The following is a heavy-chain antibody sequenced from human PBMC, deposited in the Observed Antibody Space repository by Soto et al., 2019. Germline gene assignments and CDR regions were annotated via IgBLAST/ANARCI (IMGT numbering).Heavy chain of an antibody. CDR3: ARDDEYSGNGMDV. D-gene: IGHD3-10*01. CDR2: ILNDGSNR. V-gene: IGHV3-33*01. Sequence: QVQLVESGGGVVQPGRSLSLSCAASGFTFSNYGMHWVRQAPGKGLEWVAVILNDGSNRYHADSVKDRFTISRDNSKNTLYLQMNSLRAEDTALYYCARDDEYSGNGMDVWGQGTTVTVS. J-gene: IGHJ6*02. CDR1: GFTFSNYG.